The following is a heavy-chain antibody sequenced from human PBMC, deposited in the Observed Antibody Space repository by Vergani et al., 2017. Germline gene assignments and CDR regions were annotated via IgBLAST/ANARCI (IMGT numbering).Heavy chain of an antibody. V-gene: IGHV4-61*02. CDR1: GPSLSSVGYY. J-gene: IGHJ4*02. CDR2: ILGSGTA. Sequence: QVQLQESGPGLVKPSQTLSLTCTVSGPSLSSVGYYWTWIRQSAGKRLEWIGDILGSGTANYNPSFQGRVSMSGDTSKNPFYLTLNSVNATDTAVYYCARGSRGACYSGPDSWGQGTRVTVSS. D-gene: IGHD1-26*01. CDR3: ARGSRGACYSGPDS.